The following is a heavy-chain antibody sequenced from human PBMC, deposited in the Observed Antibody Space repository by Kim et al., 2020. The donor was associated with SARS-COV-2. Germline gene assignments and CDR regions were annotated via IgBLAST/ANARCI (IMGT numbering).Heavy chain of an antibody. Sequence: ASVKVSCKASGYTFTGYYMHWVRQAPGQGLEWMGRINPNSGGTNYAQKFQGRVTMTRDTSISTAYMELSRLRSDDTAVYYCARIEMATIKLPYYYYGMDVWGQGTTVTVSS. CDR2: INPNSGGT. D-gene: IGHD5-12*01. CDR1: GYTFTGYY. V-gene: IGHV1-2*06. J-gene: IGHJ6*02. CDR3: ARIEMATIKLPYYYYGMDV.